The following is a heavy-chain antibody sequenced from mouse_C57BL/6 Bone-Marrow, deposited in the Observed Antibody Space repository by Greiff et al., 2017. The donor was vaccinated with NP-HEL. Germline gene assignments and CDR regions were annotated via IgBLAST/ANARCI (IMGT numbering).Heavy chain of an antibody. V-gene: IGHV1-42*01. CDR1: GYSFTGYY. D-gene: IGHD4-1*01. CDR2: INPSAGGT. CDR3: ARVNWDLFFAY. J-gene: IGHJ3*01. Sequence: VQLQQSGPELVKPGASVKISCKASGYSFTGYYMNWVKQSPEKSLEWIGEINPSAGGTTYNQKFKAKATLTLDKSSSPAYMQLKSQTSENSAVYYCARVNWDLFFAYWGKGTLVTVSA.